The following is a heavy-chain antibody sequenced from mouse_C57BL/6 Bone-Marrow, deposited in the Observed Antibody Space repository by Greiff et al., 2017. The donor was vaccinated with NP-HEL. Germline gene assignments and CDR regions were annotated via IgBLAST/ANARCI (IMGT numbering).Heavy chain of an antibody. V-gene: IGHV1-82*01. CDR3: AYEWFAY. CDR2: IYPGDGDT. CDR1: GYAFSSSW. D-gene: IGHD2-3*01. J-gene: IGHJ3*01. Sequence: QVQLQQSGPELVKPGASVKISCKASGYAFSSSWMNWVKQRPGQGLEWIGRIYPGDGDTNYNGKFKGKATLTADKSSSTAYMQLSSLTSEDSAVYFCAYEWFAYWGQGTLVTVSA.